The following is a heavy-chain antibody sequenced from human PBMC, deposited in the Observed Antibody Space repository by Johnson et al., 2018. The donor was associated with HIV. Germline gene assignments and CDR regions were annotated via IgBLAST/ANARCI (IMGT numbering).Heavy chain of an antibody. J-gene: IGHJ3*02. Sequence: VQLVESGGGVVQPGRSLRLSCVVSGFTVSSNYMSWVRQAPGKGLEWVGRIKSKTDGGTTYYAAPVKGRFTISRDDSKNTLYLQMNSLKTEDTAVYYCTAALRVKGIWGQGTMVTVSS. CDR2: IKSKTDGGTT. V-gene: IGHV3-15*01. CDR1: GFTVSSNY. D-gene: IGHD2-15*01. CDR3: TAALRVKGI.